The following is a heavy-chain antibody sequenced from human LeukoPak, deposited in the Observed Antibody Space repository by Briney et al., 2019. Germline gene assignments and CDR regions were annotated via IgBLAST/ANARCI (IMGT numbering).Heavy chain of an antibody. CDR1: GGTFSSYA. J-gene: IGHJ3*02. CDR2: IIPIFGTA. CDR3: AMYYYDSSGYYYFAFDI. Sequence: GASVKVSCKASGGTFSSYAISWVRQAPGQGLEWMGGIIPIFGTANYAQKFQGRVTITADESTSTAYMELSSLRSEDTAVYYCAMYYYDSSGYYYFAFDIWGQGTMVTVSS. V-gene: IGHV1-69*13. D-gene: IGHD3-22*01.